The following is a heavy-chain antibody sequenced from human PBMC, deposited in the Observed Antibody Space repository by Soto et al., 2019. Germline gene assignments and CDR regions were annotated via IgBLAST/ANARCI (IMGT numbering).Heavy chain of an antibody. D-gene: IGHD2-15*01. V-gene: IGHV3-33*01. CDR2: IWYDGSNK. Sequence: QVQLVESGGGVVQPGRSLRLSCAASGFTFSSYGMHWVRQAPGKGLEWVAVIWYDGSNKYYADSVKGRFTISRDNSKNTLYLKMNSLRAEDTAVYYCARDWDLGYCSGGSCNRWDYWGQGTLVTVSS. CDR1: GFTFSSYG. CDR3: ARDWDLGYCSGGSCNRWDY. J-gene: IGHJ4*02.